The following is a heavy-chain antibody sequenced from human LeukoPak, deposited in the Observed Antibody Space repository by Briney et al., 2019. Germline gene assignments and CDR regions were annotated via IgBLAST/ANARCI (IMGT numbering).Heavy chain of an antibody. V-gene: IGHV4-39*01. CDR1: GGSISSSSYY. D-gene: IGHD6-19*01. Sequence: SETLSLTCTVSGGSISSSSYYWGWIRQPPGKGLEWIGSIYYSGSTYYNPSLKSRVTISVDTSKNQFSPKLSSVTAADTAVYYCARRESSGWYIDYWGQGTLVTVSS. CDR3: ARRESSGWYIDY. CDR2: IYYSGST. J-gene: IGHJ4*02.